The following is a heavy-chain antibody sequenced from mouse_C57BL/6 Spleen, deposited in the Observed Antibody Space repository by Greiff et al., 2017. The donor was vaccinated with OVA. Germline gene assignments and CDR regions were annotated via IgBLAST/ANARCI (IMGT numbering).Heavy chain of an antibody. CDR1: GYTFTEYT. Sequence: QVQLKQSGAELVKPGASVKLSCKASGYTFTEYTIHWVKQRSGQGLEWIGWFYPGSGSIKYNEKFKDKATLTADKSSSTVYMELSRLTSEDSAVYFCARHEDHRDYYGSSLYAMDYWGQGTSVTVSS. CDR3: ARHEDHRDYYGSSLYAMDY. D-gene: IGHD1-1*01. J-gene: IGHJ4*01. CDR2: FYPGSGSI. V-gene: IGHV1-62-2*01.